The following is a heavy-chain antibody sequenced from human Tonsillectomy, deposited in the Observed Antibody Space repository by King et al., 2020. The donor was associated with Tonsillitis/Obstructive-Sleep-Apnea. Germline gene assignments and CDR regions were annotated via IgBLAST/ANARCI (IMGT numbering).Heavy chain of an antibody. CDR3: ARGGGVLRFLGWPLESWFDP. CDR1: RYTFTNYY. D-gene: IGHD3-3*01. CDR2: INPSGGST. V-gene: IGHV1-46*01. J-gene: IGHJ5*02. Sequence: VQLVESGAEVKKPGASVKVSCKASRYTFTNYYMHWVRQAPGQGLEWMGIINPSGGSTSYAQKFHDRVTMTRDTSTSTVYMELNSLRSEDTAVYYCARGGGVLRFLGWPLESWFDPWGQGTLVTVSS.